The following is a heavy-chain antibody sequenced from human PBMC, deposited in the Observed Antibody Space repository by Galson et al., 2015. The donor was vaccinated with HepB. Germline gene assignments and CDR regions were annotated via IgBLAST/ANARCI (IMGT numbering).Heavy chain of an antibody. Sequence: SLRLSCAASGSTFSNYGMHWVRQAPGKGLEWVAVIWYDGSNKFYADSVKGRSTISRDNSKNTLYLQMNSLRAEDTAVYYCAREVSDGFDIWGQGTMVIVSS. CDR2: IWYDGSNK. CDR3: AREVSDGFDI. J-gene: IGHJ3*02. CDR1: GSTFSNYG. V-gene: IGHV3-33*01.